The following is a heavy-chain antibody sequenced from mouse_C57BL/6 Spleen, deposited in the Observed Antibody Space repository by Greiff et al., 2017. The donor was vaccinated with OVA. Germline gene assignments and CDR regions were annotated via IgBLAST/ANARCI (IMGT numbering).Heavy chain of an antibody. CDR3: ARWGDGYQFYYFDY. J-gene: IGHJ2*01. CDR2: ISYDGSN. V-gene: IGHV3-6*01. D-gene: IGHD2-3*01. Sequence: EVQLQESGPGLVKPSQSLSLTCSVTGYSITSGYYWNWIRQFPGNKLEWMGYISYDGSNNYNPSLKNRISITRDTSKNQFFLKLNSVTTEDTATYYCARWGDGYQFYYFDYWGQGTTLTVSS. CDR1: GYSITSGYY.